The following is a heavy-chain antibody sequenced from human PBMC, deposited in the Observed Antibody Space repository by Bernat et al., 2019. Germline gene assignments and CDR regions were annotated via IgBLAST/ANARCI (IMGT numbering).Heavy chain of an antibody. CDR2: ISYDGSNK. D-gene: IGHD6-19*01. J-gene: IGHJ4*02. V-gene: IGHV3-30*03. CDR1: GFTFSSYG. CDR3: ARPSASYSSGWSHFDY. Sequence: QVQLVESGGGVVQPGRSLRLSCAASGFTFSSYGMHWVRQAPGKGLEWVAVISYDGSNKYYADSVKGRFTISRDNSKNTLYLQMNSLRAEDTAVYYCARPSASYSSGWSHFDYWGQGTLVTVSS.